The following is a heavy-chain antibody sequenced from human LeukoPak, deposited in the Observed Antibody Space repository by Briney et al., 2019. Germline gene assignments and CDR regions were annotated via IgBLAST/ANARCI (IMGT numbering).Heavy chain of an antibody. CDR2: ISSSGGTI. J-gene: IGHJ4*02. D-gene: IGHD3-16*02. CDR1: GFIFSTYE. Sequence: GGSLRLSCAASGFIFSTYEMNWVRQAPGQGLEWVSYISSSGGTIYYADSVKGRFTISRANAKNSLYLQMNSVRVEDTAVYYCARDLWGSSRPPFDYWGQGTLVTVS. CDR3: ARDLWGSSRPPFDY. V-gene: IGHV3-48*03.